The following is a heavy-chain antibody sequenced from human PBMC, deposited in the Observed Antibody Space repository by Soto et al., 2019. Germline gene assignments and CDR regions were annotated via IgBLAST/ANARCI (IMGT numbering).Heavy chain of an antibody. CDR3: ARDPGITIFGVVTLYGMDV. V-gene: IGHV4-31*03. D-gene: IGHD3-3*01. CDR1: GGSISSGGYY. CDR2: IYYSGST. J-gene: IGHJ6*02. Sequence: SETLSLTCTVSGGSISSGGYYWSWIRQHPGKGLEWIGYIYYSGSTYYNPSLKSRVTISVDTSKNQFSLKLSSVTAADTAVYYCARDPGITIFGVVTLYGMDVWGQGTMVTVSS.